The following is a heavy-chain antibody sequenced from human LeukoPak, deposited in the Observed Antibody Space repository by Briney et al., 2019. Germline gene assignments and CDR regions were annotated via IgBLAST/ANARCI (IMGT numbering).Heavy chain of an antibody. J-gene: IGHJ4*02. Sequence: GASVKVSCKASGYTFIGYSISWVRQAPGHGLEWMGWITPYNGNTNYVQNFQGRVTITTDESTSTAYMELSSLRSEDTAVYYCARDSSRDSSGSFDYWGQGTLVTVSS. CDR3: ARDSSRDSSGSFDY. D-gene: IGHD3-22*01. V-gene: IGHV1-18*01. CDR1: GYTFIGYS. CDR2: ITPYNGNT.